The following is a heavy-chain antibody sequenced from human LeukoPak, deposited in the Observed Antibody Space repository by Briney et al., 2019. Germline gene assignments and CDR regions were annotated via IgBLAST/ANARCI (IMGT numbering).Heavy chain of an antibody. V-gene: IGHV4-38-2*02. J-gene: IGHJ4*02. CDR1: GYSISSGYY. Sequence: SETLSLTCTVSGYSISSGYYWGWIRQPPGKGLEWIGSIYHSGSTYYNPSLKSRVTISVDTPKNQFSLKLSSVTAADTAVYYCARAVAGLFDYWGQGTLVTVSS. CDR2: IYHSGST. D-gene: IGHD6-19*01. CDR3: ARAVAGLFDY.